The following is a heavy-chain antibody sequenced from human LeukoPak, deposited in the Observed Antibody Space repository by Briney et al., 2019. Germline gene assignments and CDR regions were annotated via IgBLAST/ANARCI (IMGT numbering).Heavy chain of an antibody. Sequence: ASVKVSRKASGYTFTTYGISWVRQAPGQGLEWMGWISDYNGNTNYAQKLQGRVTMTTDTSTSTAYMELRSLRSDDTAVYYCARSPLGALLDYWGQGTLVTVSS. CDR1: GYTFTTYG. CDR2: ISDYNGNT. CDR3: ARSPLGALLDY. V-gene: IGHV1-18*01. D-gene: IGHD1-26*01. J-gene: IGHJ4*02.